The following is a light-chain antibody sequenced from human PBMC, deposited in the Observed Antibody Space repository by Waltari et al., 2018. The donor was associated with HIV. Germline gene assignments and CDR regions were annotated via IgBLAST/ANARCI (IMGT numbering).Light chain of an antibody. Sequence: QTVVTQEPSFSVSPGGTVTLTCGLSSGSVSARNYASRSQQSPGQAPLTLIHSTNTRSSGVPDRFSGSILGNKAALTITGAQADDESDYHCVLNLGRGIVVFGGGTQLTVL. CDR2: STN. CDR3: VLNLGRGIVV. CDR1: SGSVSARNY. J-gene: IGLJ2*01. V-gene: IGLV8-61*01.